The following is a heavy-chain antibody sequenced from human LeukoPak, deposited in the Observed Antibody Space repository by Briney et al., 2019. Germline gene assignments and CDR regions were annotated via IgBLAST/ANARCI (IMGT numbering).Heavy chain of an antibody. Sequence: PGGSLRLSCAASGFTFSNYYMTWIRQAPGKGLEWVSYITSSGGAIYYADPVKGRFTISRDNAKNSLYLQMNSLRAEDTTVYYCARVAGYCSTTSCYGYYFGSWGQGTLVTVSS. D-gene: IGHD2-2*01. CDR3: ARVAGYCSTTSCYGYYFGS. CDR1: GFTFSNYY. J-gene: IGHJ4*02. V-gene: IGHV3-11*04. CDR2: ITSSGGAI.